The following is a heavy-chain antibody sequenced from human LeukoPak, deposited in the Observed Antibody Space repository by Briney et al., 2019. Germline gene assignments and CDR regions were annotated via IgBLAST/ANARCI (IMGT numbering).Heavy chain of an antibody. CDR1: GYTFTNHW. D-gene: IGHD5-12*01. Sequence: GESLKISCKGSGYTFTNHWISWGRQMPGKGLVWMGKIDPSDSYTNYSPSFQGHVTISADKTISTAYLQWSSLKASDTAMYYCARAPESDSGYDYFDYWGQGTLVSVSS. J-gene: IGHJ4*02. CDR2: IDPSDSYT. CDR3: ARAPESDSGYDYFDY. V-gene: IGHV5-10-1*01.